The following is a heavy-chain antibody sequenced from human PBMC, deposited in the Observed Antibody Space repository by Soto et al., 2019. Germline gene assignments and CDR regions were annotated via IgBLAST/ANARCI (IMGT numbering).Heavy chain of an antibody. CDR3: AKDGLRWQRRVYWYFYL. D-gene: IGHD4-17*01. Sequence: QVQLVESGGGVVQPGRSLRLSCAASGFTFSSYGMHWVRQAPGKGLEWVAVISYDGSNKYYADSVKGRFTISRDNSKNTLYLQMNSLRAEDTAVYYCAKDGLRWQRRVYWYFYLWGRGTLVTVSS. CDR1: GFTFSSYG. J-gene: IGHJ2*01. CDR2: ISYDGSNK. V-gene: IGHV3-30*18.